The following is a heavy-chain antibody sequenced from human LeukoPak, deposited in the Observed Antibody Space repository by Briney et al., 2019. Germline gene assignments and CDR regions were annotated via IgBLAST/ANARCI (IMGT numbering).Heavy chain of an antibody. CDR1: GFTLSSYG. V-gene: IGHV3-33*01. Sequence: GGSLRLSCAASGFTLSSYGMHWVRQAPGKGLEWVAVIWYDTSNKYYADSVKGRFIISRDNSKNTLYLQMNSLRAEDTAVYYCARDLAAAGTWFDPWGQGTLVTVSS. CDR2: IWYDTSNK. D-gene: IGHD6-13*01. J-gene: IGHJ5*02. CDR3: ARDLAAAGTWFDP.